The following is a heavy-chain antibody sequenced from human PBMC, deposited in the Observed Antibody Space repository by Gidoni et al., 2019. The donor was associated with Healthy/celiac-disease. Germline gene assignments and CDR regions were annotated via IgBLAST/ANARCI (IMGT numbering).Heavy chain of an antibody. Sequence: QVQLVQSGAEVKKPGASVTVSCKASGYTFTGYYLHWVRQAPGQGLEWMGWINPKSGGTNYAQKFQGWVTMTRDTAISTAYMELSRLRSDDTAVYYCARAQQPQQQWLASPAAPLTLWGQGTLVTVSS. CDR3: ARAQQPQQQWLASPAAPLTL. J-gene: IGHJ4*02. D-gene: IGHD6-19*01. V-gene: IGHV1-2*04. CDR2: INPKSGGT. CDR1: GYTFTGYY.